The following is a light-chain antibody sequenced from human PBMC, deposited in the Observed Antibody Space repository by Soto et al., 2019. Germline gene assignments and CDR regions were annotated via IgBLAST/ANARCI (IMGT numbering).Light chain of an antibody. Sequence: EIEMTQSPATLSVSPGERATLSCRASQSVSSNLAWYQQKPGKAPRLLIYGASTMATGIPARFSGSGSGTEFTLTISSLQSEDFAVYYCQQYNNWPPLTFGGGTKVEIK. CDR1: QSVSSN. CDR2: GAS. V-gene: IGKV3-15*01. CDR3: QQYNNWPPLT. J-gene: IGKJ4*01.